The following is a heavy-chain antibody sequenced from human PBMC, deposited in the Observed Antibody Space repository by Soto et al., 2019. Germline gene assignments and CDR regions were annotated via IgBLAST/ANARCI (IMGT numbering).Heavy chain of an antibody. D-gene: IGHD3-10*01. J-gene: IGHJ5*02. CDR1: GGSISSGDYY. Sequence: PSETLSLTCTVSGGSISSGDYYWSWIRQPPGKGLEWIGYIYYSGSTYYNPSLKSRVTISVDTSKNQFSLKLSSVTAADTAVYYCARGYYYGSGRYYKTNNWFAPWAQGTLVTVS. V-gene: IGHV4-30-4*01. CDR2: IYYSGST. CDR3: ARGYYYGSGRYYKTNNWFAP.